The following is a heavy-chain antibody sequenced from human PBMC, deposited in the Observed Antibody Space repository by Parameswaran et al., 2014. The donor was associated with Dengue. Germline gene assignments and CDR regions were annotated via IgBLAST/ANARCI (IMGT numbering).Heavy chain of an antibody. J-gene: IGHJ4*02. V-gene: IGHV1-46*01. CDR2: INPSGGST. CDR3: ARVDTAMGFDY. Sequence: WVRQAPGQGLEWMGIINPSGGSTSYAQKFQGRVTMTRDTSTSTVYMELSSLRSEDTAVYYCARVDTAMGFDYWGQGTLVTVSS. D-gene: IGHD5-18*01.